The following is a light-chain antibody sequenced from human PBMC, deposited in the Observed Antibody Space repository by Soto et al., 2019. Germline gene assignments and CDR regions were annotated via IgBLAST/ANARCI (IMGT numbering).Light chain of an antibody. V-gene: IGKV1-5*03. CDR2: KAS. J-gene: IGKJ5*01. Sequence: DIQMTQSPSTLCGSVGDRVTITCRDSQTIGSWLAWYRQKPGKAPKLLIYKASTLKSGVPSRFSGSGSGTEFTLTISSLQPDDFATYYCQHFKSFTITFGQGTRLEIK. CDR1: QTIGSW. CDR3: QHFKSFTIT.